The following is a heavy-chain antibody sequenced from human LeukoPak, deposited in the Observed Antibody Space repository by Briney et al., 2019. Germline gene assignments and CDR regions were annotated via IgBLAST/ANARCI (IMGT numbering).Heavy chain of an antibody. CDR2: ISGSGGST. J-gene: IGHJ5*02. Sequence: GGSLRLSCAASGFTFSSYAMSWVRQAPGKGLEWVSAISGSGGSTYYADSVKGRFTISRDNAKNSLYLQMNSLRAEDTAVYYCARNEGQWPHEFDPWGQGTLVTVSS. CDR1: GFTFSSYA. V-gene: IGHV3-23*01. CDR3: ARNEGQWPHEFDP. D-gene: IGHD6-19*01.